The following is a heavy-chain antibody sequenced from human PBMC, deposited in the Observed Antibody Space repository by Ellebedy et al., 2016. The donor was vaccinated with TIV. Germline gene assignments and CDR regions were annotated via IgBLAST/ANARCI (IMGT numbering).Heavy chain of an antibody. CDR2: ISYDGSNK. CDR1: GFTFSSYA. D-gene: IGHD2-15*01. V-gene: IGHV3-30-3*02. CDR3: AKLGVVVAATPDDY. Sequence: GESLKISCAASGFTFSSYAMHWVRQAPGKGLEWVAVISYDGSNKYYADSVKGRFTISRDNSKNTLYLQMNSLRAEDTAVYYCAKLGVVVAATPDDYWGQGTLVTVSS. J-gene: IGHJ4*02.